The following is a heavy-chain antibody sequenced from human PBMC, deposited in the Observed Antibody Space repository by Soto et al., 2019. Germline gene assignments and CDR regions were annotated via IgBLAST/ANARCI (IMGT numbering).Heavy chain of an antibody. CDR3: ARESEDLTSNFDY. V-gene: IGHV3-21*01. CDR1: GFTFSSYS. Sequence: GGSLRLSCAASGFTFSSYSMNWVRQAPGKGLEWVSSISSSSSYIYYADSVKGRFTISRDNAKNSLYLQMNSLRAEDTAVYYCARESEDLTSNFDYWGQGTLVPVSS. CDR2: ISSSSSYI. J-gene: IGHJ4*02.